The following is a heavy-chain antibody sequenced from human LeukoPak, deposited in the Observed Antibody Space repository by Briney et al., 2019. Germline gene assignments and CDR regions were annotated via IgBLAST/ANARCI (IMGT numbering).Heavy chain of an antibody. CDR3: ASSGSRWLIDKTYSPY. CDR1: GVSFSGYY. J-gene: IGHJ4*02. CDR2: ISHNENT. V-gene: IGHV4-34*01. D-gene: IGHD3-22*01. Sequence: PSETLSLTCAVYGVSFSGYYWNWIRQPPGKGLEWIGEISHNENTNYSPSLKSRLIISIDTSKNQFSLKLSSVTAADTAVYYCASSGSRWLIDKTYSPYWGQGTLVTVSS.